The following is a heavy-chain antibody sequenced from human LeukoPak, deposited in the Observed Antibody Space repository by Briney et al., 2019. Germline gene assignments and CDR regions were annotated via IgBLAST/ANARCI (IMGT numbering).Heavy chain of an antibody. Sequence: ASVKVSCKASGYTFTGYYMHWVREAPGQALEWMGWINPNSGGTNYAQKFQGRVTMTRDTSISTAYMELSRLRSDDTAVYYCARGFTITMIPASNFDYWGQGTLVTVSS. V-gene: IGHV1-2*02. D-gene: IGHD3-22*01. CDR2: INPNSGGT. CDR3: ARGFTITMIPASNFDY. J-gene: IGHJ4*02. CDR1: GYTFTGYY.